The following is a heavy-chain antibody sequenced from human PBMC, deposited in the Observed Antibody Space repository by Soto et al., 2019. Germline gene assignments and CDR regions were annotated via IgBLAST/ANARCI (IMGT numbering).Heavy chain of an antibody. J-gene: IGHJ5*02. CDR2: ISAYNGNT. Sequence: GASVKVSCKASGCTFTSYGISWVRQAPGQGLEWMGWISAYNGNTNYAQKLRGRVTMTTDTSTSTAYMELRSLRSDDTAVYYCARDIEAYCGGDCSPTSRNWFDPWRQGILVTVYS. CDR3: ARDIEAYCGGDCSPTSRNWFDP. CDR1: GCTFTSYG. D-gene: IGHD2-21*02. V-gene: IGHV1-18*01.